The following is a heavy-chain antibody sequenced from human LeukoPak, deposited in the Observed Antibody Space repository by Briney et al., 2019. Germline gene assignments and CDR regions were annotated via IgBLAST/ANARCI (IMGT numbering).Heavy chain of an antibody. CDR3: ARELTSPIAAGYYYYGMDV. CDR1: GGSINSDY. Sequence: SETLSLTCSVSGGSINSDYWSWIRQPPGKGLEWIGYIYYSGSTNYNPSLKSRVTISVDTSKNQFSLKLSSVTAADTAVYYCARELTSPIAAGYYYYGMDVWGQGTTVTVSS. V-gene: IGHV4-59*01. D-gene: IGHD6-25*01. CDR2: IYYSGST. J-gene: IGHJ6*02.